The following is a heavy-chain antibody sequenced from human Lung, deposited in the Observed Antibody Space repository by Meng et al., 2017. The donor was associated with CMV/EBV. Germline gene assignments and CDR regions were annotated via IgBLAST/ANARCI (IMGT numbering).Heavy chain of an antibody. CDR2: ISSSGSTI. CDR1: GFTFSSYE. D-gene: IGHD3-22*01. J-gene: IGHJ3*02. V-gene: IGHV3-48*03. CDR3: ARDRSVYYDTWRDDAFDI. Sequence: SCAASGFTFSSYEMNWVRQAPGKGLEWVSYISSSGSTIYYADSVKGRFTISRDNAKNSLYLQMNSPRAEDTAVYYCARDRSVYYDTWRDDAFDIWGQGXMVTVSS.